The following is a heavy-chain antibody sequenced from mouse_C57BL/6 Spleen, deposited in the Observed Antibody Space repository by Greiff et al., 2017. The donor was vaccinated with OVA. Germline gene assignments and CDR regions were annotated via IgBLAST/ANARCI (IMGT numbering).Heavy chain of an antibody. CDR2: IDPETGGT. V-gene: IGHV1-15*01. CDR3: TRYGYGSSYAMDY. D-gene: IGHD1-1*01. Sequence: QVQLQQSGAELVRPGASVTLSCKASGYTFTDYEMHWVKQTPVHGLEWIGAIDPETGGTAYNQKFKGKAILTADKSSSTAYMELRSLTSEDSAVYYCTRYGYGSSYAMDYWGQGTSVTVSS. J-gene: IGHJ4*01. CDR1: GYTFTDYE.